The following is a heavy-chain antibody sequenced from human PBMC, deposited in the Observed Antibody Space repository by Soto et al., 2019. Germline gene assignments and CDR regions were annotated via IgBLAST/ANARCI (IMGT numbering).Heavy chain of an antibody. CDR1: GYTFTSYG. V-gene: IGHV1-18*01. CDR3: ALSYYYYMDV. J-gene: IGHJ6*03. Sequence: ASVKVSCKASGYTFTSYGISWVRQAPGQGLEWMGWINAYNGNTKYSQKFQGRVTITRDTSASTAYMELSSLRSEDTAVYYRALSYYYYMDVWGKGTTVTVSS. CDR2: INAYNGNT. D-gene: IGHD3-16*02.